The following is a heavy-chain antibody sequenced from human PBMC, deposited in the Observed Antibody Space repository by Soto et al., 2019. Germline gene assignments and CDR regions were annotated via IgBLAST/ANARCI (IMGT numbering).Heavy chain of an antibody. CDR1: GFTFSSYA. Sequence: QVQLVESGGGVVQPGRSLRLSCADSGFTFSSYAMHWVRQAPGKGLEWVAVISYDGSNKYYADSVKGRFTISRDNSKNTLDLQMNSLRAEDTAGYDCARVACSGGSCYSWGQGTLVTVSS. D-gene: IGHD2-15*01. J-gene: IGHJ4*02. CDR3: ARVACSGGSCYS. CDR2: ISYDGSNK. V-gene: IGHV3-30-3*01.